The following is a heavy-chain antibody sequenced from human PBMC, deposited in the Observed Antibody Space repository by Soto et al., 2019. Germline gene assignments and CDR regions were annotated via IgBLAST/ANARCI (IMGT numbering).Heavy chain of an antibody. CDR2: IRDSGENT. D-gene: IGHD3-22*01. Sequence: EVQLLESGGALVQPGGFLRLSCAASGFSFSNYAMSWVRQAPGKGLEWVSSIRDSGENTFYADSVRGRFTISRDNSKNTLFLQINSLRAEDTAVYYCAKHYYRPGMDVWGQGTTVTVSS. CDR3: AKHYYRPGMDV. V-gene: IGHV3-23*01. CDR1: GFSFSNYA. J-gene: IGHJ6*02.